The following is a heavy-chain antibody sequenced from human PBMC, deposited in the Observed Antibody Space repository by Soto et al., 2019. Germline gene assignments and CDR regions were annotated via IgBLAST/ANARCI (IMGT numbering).Heavy chain of an antibody. CDR2: ISSSGSTI. CDR1: GFTFSDYY. Sequence: GGSLRLSCAASGFTFSDYYMSWIRQAPGKGLEWVSYISSSGSTIYYADSVKGRFTISRDNAKNSLYLQMNSLRAEDTAVYYCARPNCSGGSCYYYYGMDVWGQGTTVTVSS. J-gene: IGHJ6*02. V-gene: IGHV3-11*01. D-gene: IGHD2-15*01. CDR3: ARPNCSGGSCYYYYGMDV.